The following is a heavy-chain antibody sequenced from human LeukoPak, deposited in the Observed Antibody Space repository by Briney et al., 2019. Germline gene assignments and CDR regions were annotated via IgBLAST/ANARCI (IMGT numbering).Heavy chain of an antibody. V-gene: IGHV4-34*01. Sequence: PSETLSLTCIVSGGSITNYYWSWIRQPPGKGLEWIGEINHSGSTNYNPSLKSRVTISVDTSKNQFSLKLSSVTAADTAVYYCARGKPRYCSSTSCYKLHYYGMDVWGQETTVTVSS. CDR1: GGSITNYY. CDR2: INHSGST. CDR3: ARGKPRYCSSTSCYKLHYYGMDV. J-gene: IGHJ6*02. D-gene: IGHD2-2*02.